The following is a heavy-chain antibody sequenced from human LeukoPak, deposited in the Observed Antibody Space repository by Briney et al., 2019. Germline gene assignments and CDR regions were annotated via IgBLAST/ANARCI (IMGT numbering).Heavy chain of an antibody. CDR2: ISSTSSYI. V-gene: IGHV3-21*01. J-gene: IGHJ4*02. Sequence: KPGGSLRLSCAASGFTFSSYSMNWVRQAPGKGLEWVSSISSTSSYIYYADSLKGRFTISRDNAKNSLFLQMNSLRADDTAVYYCARERFAGIAGRFFDYWGQGSPVTVSS. CDR3: ARERFAGIAGRFFDY. D-gene: IGHD6-13*01. CDR1: GFTFSSYS.